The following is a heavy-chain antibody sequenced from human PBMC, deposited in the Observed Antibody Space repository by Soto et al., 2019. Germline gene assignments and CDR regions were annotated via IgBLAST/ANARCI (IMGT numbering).Heavy chain of an antibody. Sequence: ESGGGVVQPGTSLRLSCAASGFSFNNYGMHWVRQAPGKGLEWVAVISYHGRDEFYEDSVKGRFTISRDNSKNTLYRQMNSLRPEETAIYYCAREGYNSNWYFDYWGQGALVTVSS. CDR1: GFSFNNYG. CDR3: AREGYNSNWYFDY. D-gene: IGHD4-4*01. CDR2: ISYHGRDE. V-gene: IGHV3-30*04. J-gene: IGHJ4*02.